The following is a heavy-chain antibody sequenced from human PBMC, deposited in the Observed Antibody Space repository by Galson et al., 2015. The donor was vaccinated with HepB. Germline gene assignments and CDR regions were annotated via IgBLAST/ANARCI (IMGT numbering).Heavy chain of an antibody. V-gene: IGHV3-48*01. J-gene: IGHJ4*02. CDR3: ARTTAMVIRN. CDR2: ISSSSSTI. D-gene: IGHD5-18*01. Sequence: SLRLSCAASGFTFSSYAMSWVRQAPGKGLEWVSYISSSSSTIYYADSVKGRFTISRDNAKNSLYLQMNSLRAEDTAVYYCARTTAMVIRNWGQGTLVTVSS. CDR1: GFTFSSYA.